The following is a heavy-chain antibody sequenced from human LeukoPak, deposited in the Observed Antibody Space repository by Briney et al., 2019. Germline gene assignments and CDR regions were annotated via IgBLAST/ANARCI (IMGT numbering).Heavy chain of an antibody. CDR2: IYYSGST. J-gene: IGHJ2*01. V-gene: IGHV4-59*08. Sequence: SETLSLTCTVSGGSISSYYWSWIRQPPGKGLEWIGYIYYSGSTNYNPSLKSRVTISVDTSKNQFSLKLSSVTAADTAVYYCARRGLYGDYDWYFDLWGRGTLVTVSS. CDR3: ARRGLYGDYDWYFDL. CDR1: GGSISSYY. D-gene: IGHD4-17*01.